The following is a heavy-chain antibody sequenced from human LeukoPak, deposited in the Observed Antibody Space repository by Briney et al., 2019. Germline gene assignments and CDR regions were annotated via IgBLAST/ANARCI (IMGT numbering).Heavy chain of an antibody. CDR2: LSSSGST. Sequence: RPSETLSLTCTVSGGSVSSDNYYWNWIRQPPGKGLEWIGYLSSSGSTNYNPSLKGRVTISVDTSKNQFSLKLSSVTAADTAVYYCARSGDTTGTTYLGHWGQGILVTVSS. J-gene: IGHJ4*02. CDR3: ARSGDTTGTTYLGH. V-gene: IGHV4-61*01. CDR1: GGSVSSDNYY. D-gene: IGHD1-1*01.